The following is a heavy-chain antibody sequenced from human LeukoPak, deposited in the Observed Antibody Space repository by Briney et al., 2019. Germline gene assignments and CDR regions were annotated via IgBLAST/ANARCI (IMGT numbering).Heavy chain of an antibody. Sequence: SETLSLTCTVSGGSISSGSYYWSWLRQPAGKGLEWFGRIYTSGSTNYNPSLKSRVTISVDTSKNQFSLKLSSVTAADTAVYYCARDGGYGDYVNWFDHWGQGTLVTVSS. CDR2: IYTSGST. D-gene: IGHD4-17*01. V-gene: IGHV4-61*02. CDR1: GGSISSGSYY. CDR3: ARDGGYGDYVNWFDH. J-gene: IGHJ5*02.